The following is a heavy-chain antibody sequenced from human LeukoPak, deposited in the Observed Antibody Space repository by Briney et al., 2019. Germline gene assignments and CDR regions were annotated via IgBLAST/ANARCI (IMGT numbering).Heavy chain of an antibody. CDR2: ISSSSSYI. V-gene: IGHV3-21*01. Sequence: GGSLRLSCAASGFTFSSYSMNWVRQAPGKGLEWVSSISSSSSYIYYADSVKGRFTISRDNAKNSLYLQMNSLRAEDTAVYYCARADCGGDCYFGTNYYYYGMDVWGQGTTVTVSS. CDR1: GFTFSSYS. J-gene: IGHJ6*02. D-gene: IGHD2-21*02. CDR3: ARADCGGDCYFGTNYYYYGMDV.